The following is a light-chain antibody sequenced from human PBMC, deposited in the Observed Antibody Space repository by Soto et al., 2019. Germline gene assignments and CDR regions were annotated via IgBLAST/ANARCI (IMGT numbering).Light chain of an antibody. V-gene: IGKV3-11*01. CDR2: GAS. CDR3: QHRSKWPLT. Sequence: IVMTQSPATLSVSPGERFTLSCMASQSVGTKLAWYQQTRGQAPRLLIYGASNRATGVPARFSGSVSGTEFTLTISSLEPEDSAVYYCQHRSKWPLTVGGGTKVEIK. J-gene: IGKJ4*01. CDR1: QSVGTK.